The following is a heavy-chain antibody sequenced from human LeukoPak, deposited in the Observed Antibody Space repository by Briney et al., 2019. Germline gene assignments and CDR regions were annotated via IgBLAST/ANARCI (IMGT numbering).Heavy chain of an antibody. J-gene: IGHJ4*02. D-gene: IGHD6-25*01. V-gene: IGHV3-21*01. CDR3: ARDPSEASHPYYFDF. Sequence: GGSLRLSCVVSGFTFSSYYMNWVRQAPGRGLEWVSSISSSRSYIYYADSVKGRFTISRDNAKNSLYLQMNSLRAEDTAVYYCARDPSEASHPYYFDFWGQGTLVTVSS. CDR2: ISSSRSYI. CDR1: GFTFSSYY.